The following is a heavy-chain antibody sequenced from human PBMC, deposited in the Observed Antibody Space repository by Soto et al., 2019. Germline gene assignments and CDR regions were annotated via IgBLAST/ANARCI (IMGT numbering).Heavy chain of an antibody. Sequence: PGGSLRLSCAASGFTFSDYYMSWIRQAPGKGLEWVSYISSSGSTIYYADSVKGRFTISRDNAKNSLYLQMNSLTTEDTALYYCTTDSLFSMKLVRHDIWGLGTLVTVSS. CDR3: TTDSLFSMKLVRHDI. CDR1: GFTFSDYY. D-gene: IGHD3-22*01. V-gene: IGHV3-11*01. J-gene: IGHJ4*01. CDR2: ISSSGSTI.